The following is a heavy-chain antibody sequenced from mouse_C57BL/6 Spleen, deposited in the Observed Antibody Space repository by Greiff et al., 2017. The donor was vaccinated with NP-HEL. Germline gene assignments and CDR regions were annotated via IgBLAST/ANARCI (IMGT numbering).Heavy chain of an antibody. CDR2: INPNNGGT. CDR1: GYTFTDFY. Sequence: VQLQQSGPELVKPGASVKISCKASGYTFTDFYMNWVKQSHGKSLEWIGDINPNNGGTSYNQKFKGKATLTVDKSSSTAYMELRSLTSEDSAVYYCASHFDYWGQGTTLTVAS. V-gene: IGHV1-26*01. CDR3: ASHFDY. J-gene: IGHJ2*01.